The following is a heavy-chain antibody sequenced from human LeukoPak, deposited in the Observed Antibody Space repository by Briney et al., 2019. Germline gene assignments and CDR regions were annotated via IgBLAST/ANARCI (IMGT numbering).Heavy chain of an antibody. Sequence: ASVKVSCKVSGYTLSELSIHWVRQAPGEGLEWMGGFDPEDGKTIYAQKFQGRASMTDDTSTDTAYLELSSLRSEDTAVYYCATGIVASMYVFDIWGRGTMVTVPS. CDR1: GYTLSELS. CDR2: FDPEDGKT. V-gene: IGHV1-24*01. D-gene: IGHD2/OR15-2a*01. J-gene: IGHJ3*02. CDR3: ATGIVASMYVFDI.